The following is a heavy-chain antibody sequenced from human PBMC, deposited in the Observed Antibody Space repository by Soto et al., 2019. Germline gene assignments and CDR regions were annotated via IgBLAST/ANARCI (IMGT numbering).Heavy chain of an antibody. V-gene: IGHV4-31*03. J-gene: IGHJ3*02. CDR1: GGSISSGGYY. D-gene: IGHD5-18*01. CDR3: ARERAAMVSPGAFDI. CDR2: IYYSGST. Sequence: SETLSLTCTVSGGSISSGGYYWSWIRQHPGKGLEWIGYIYYSGSTYYNPSLKSRVTISVDTSKNQFYLKLSSVTAADTAVYYCARERAAMVSPGAFDIWGQGTMVTVSS.